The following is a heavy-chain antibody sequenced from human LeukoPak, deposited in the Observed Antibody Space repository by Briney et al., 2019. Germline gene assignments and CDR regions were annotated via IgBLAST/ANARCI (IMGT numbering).Heavy chain of an antibody. CDR3: ARDRDFDDSRVFDY. D-gene: IGHD4-17*01. Sequence: PGGSLRLSCVASGFTFSTYPINWVRQAPGKGLEWVSSISNGGSYIYYADSVKGRFTISRHNAENSLYLQLSSLRVEDTAVYYCARDRDFDDSRVFDYWGQRTLVTVSS. J-gene: IGHJ4*02. CDR1: GFTFSTYP. CDR2: ISNGGSYI. V-gene: IGHV3-21*01.